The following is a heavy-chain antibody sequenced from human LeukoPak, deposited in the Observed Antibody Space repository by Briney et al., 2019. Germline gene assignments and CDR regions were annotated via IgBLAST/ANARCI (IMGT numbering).Heavy chain of an antibody. Sequence: ASVKVSCKASGYTFTRYGISWVRQAPGQGLEWMGWISANNGDTNSAQKFQDRVTMTTDTSTSTANMELRSLRSDDTAVYYCARDFFHGHCAGLSCFLLDYWGQGSLVTVSS. D-gene: IGHD2-15*01. CDR1: GYTFTRYG. V-gene: IGHV1-18*01. CDR2: ISANNGDT. CDR3: ARDFFHGHCAGLSCFLLDY. J-gene: IGHJ4*02.